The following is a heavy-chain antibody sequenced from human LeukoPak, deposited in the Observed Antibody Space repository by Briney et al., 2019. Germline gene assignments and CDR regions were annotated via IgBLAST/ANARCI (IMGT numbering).Heavy chain of an antibody. Sequence: GGSLRLSCAASGFTFSSYGMHWVRQAPGKGLEWVAVISYDGSNKYYADSVKGRFTISRDNSKDTLYLQMNSLRAEDTAVYYCAKDPSQDWGEYYFDYWGQGTLVTVSS. J-gene: IGHJ4*02. CDR2: ISYDGSNK. CDR1: GFTFSSYG. D-gene: IGHD7-27*01. V-gene: IGHV3-30*18. CDR3: AKDPSQDWGEYYFDY.